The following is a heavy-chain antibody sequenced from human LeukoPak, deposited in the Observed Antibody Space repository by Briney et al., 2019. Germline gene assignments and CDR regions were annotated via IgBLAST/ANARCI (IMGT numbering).Heavy chain of an antibody. CDR2: VHPSGGST. CDR1: GYTFTIYY. V-gene: IGHV1-46*01. D-gene: IGHD3-22*01. Sequence: ASVTLSFTSSGYTFTIYYVHWLRQAPGQGLEWMGIVHPSGGSTSYAQKFQGRVTMTRDTATSTAYMELSSLRSEDTALYYCARITMTTSGWYFDLWGRGSLVTVSS. J-gene: IGHJ2*01. CDR3: ARITMTTSGWYFDL.